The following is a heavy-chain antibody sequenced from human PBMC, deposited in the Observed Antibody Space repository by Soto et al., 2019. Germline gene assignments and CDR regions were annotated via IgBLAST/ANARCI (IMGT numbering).Heavy chain of an antibody. Sequence: VASVKVSCKASGGTFGSYAINWVRQAPGQGLEWVGGIFPFIGSTNYAHSFQGRVTITADDLTTTAYMELSSLRSDDTAVYYCARGGYSSSFRFDYWGQGTLVTVSS. D-gene: IGHD6-6*01. J-gene: IGHJ4*02. V-gene: IGHV1-69*13. CDR1: GGTFGSYA. CDR3: ARGGYSSSFRFDY. CDR2: IFPFIGST.